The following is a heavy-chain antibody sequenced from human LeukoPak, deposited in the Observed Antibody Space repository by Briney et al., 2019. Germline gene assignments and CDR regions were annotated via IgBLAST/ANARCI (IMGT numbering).Heavy chain of an antibody. V-gene: IGHV1-69*13. CDR2: IIPIFGTA. D-gene: IGHD3-22*01. CDR1: GGTFSSYA. CDR3: ARVSRANDYYDSSGYYALEGYFDL. J-gene: IGHJ2*01. Sequence: GAPVKDSCKASGGTFSSYAISWVRQAPGQGLEWMGGIIPIFGTANYAQKFQGRVTITADESTSTAYMELSSLRSEDTAVYYCARVSRANDYYDSSGYYALEGYFDLWGQGTLLSVSS.